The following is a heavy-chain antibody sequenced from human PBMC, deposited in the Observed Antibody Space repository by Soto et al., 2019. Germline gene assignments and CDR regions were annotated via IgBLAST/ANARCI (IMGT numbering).Heavy chain of an antibody. CDR1: GFTFSSYA. V-gene: IGHV3-23*01. CDR3: AEAAAGSVYYYYYYYMDV. Sequence: GGSLRLSCAASGFTFSSYAMSWVRQAPGKGLEWVSAISGSGGSTYYADSVKGRFTISRDNSKNTLYLQMNSLRAEDTAVYYCAEAAAGSVYYYYYYYMDVWGKGTTVTVSS. J-gene: IGHJ6*03. CDR2: ISGSGGST. D-gene: IGHD6-13*01.